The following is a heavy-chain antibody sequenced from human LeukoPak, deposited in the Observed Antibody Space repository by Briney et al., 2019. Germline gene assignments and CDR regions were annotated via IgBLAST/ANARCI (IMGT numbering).Heavy chain of an antibody. D-gene: IGHD1-26*01. Sequence: PGGSLRLSCTASGFTFSSYGMHWVRQAPCKGLEWMAFIRYDGTNKYYADSVKGRFTISRDNSKNTLYLQMNSLRAEETALYYCGKDSWEVGATSEIDYWGQGTLVTVSS. CDR2: IRYDGTNK. CDR1: GFTFSSYG. V-gene: IGHV3-30*02. J-gene: IGHJ4*02. CDR3: GKDSWEVGATSEIDY.